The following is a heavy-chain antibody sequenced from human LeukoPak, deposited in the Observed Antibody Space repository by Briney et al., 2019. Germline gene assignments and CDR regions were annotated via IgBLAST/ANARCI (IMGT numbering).Heavy chain of an antibody. J-gene: IGHJ4*02. CDR2: IYYSGST. D-gene: IGHD1-26*01. CDR3: ARASSGFDY. CDR1: GGSFSGYY. V-gene: IGHV4-59*08. Sequence: PSETLSLTCAVYGGSFSGYYWSWIRQPPGKGLEWIGYIYYSGSTNYNPSLKSRVTISVDTSKNQFSLKLSSVTAADTAVYYCARASSGFDYWGQGTLVTVSS.